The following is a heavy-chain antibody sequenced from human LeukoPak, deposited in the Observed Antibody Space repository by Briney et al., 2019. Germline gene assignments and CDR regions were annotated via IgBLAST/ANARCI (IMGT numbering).Heavy chain of an antibody. Sequence: GGSLRLSCAASGFTFSNAWMSWVRQAPGKGLEWVSVIYSGGRTYYADSVKGRFTISRDNSKNTLYLQMNGLRVEDTAVYYCAKSLEFPYYFDYWGQGALVSVSS. CDR1: GFTFSNAW. J-gene: IGHJ4*02. V-gene: IGHV3-53*01. D-gene: IGHD2-21*01. CDR3: AKSLEFPYYFDY. CDR2: IYSGGRT.